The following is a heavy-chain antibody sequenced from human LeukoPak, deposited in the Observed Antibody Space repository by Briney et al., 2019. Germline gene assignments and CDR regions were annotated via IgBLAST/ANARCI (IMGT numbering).Heavy chain of an antibody. CDR2: ISGSGGYT. CDR1: GFTFSDYY. CDR3: AKDTHDGYNQYYFDY. Sequence: GGSLRLSCAASGFTFSDYYMSWIRQAPGKGLEWVSGISGSGGYTYYADSVKGRFTISRDNSKNTLYLQVNSLRAEDTAIYYCAKDTHDGYNQYYFDYWGQGTLVSVSS. D-gene: IGHD5-24*01. V-gene: IGHV3-23*01. J-gene: IGHJ4*02.